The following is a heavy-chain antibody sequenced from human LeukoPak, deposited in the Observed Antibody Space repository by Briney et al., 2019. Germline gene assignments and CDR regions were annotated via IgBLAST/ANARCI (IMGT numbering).Heavy chain of an antibody. Sequence: GASVKVSCKASGYTFTGYYMHWVRQAPGQGLEWMGRIIPIFGTANYAQKFQGRVTITADKSTSTAYMELSSLRSEDTAVYYCARDKLRFLELAPNWFDPWGQGTLVTVSS. D-gene: IGHD3-3*01. CDR1: GYTFTGYY. J-gene: IGHJ5*02. CDR2: IIPIFGTA. CDR3: ARDKLRFLELAPNWFDP. V-gene: IGHV1-69*06.